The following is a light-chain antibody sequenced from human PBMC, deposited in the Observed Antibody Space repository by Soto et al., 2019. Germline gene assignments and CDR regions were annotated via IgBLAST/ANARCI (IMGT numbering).Light chain of an antibody. CDR2: AAS. CDR3: QQLNSYPWT. CDR1: QGISSS. V-gene: IGKV1-9*01. Sequence: IQLTQSPSSLSASVGDRVTITCRASQGISSSLAWYQQKPGKAPKLLIYAASTLQSGVPSRFSGSGSGTDFPLTISSLQPEDFATYYCQQLNSYPWTFGQGTKVEIK. J-gene: IGKJ1*01.